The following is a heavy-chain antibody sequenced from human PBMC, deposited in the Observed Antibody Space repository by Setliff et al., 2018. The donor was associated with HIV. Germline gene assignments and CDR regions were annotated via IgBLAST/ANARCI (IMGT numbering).Heavy chain of an antibody. D-gene: IGHD2-2*01. Sequence: PGEYLKIPWQGSGYNFVEYSIAWVRQVPGKGLEWMGIIYPVDSETRYSPSFQGQVTISADKSINSAYLQWTTLKSSDSAMYYCARPRGNDYAGSGFDNWGQGTLVTVSS. CDR2: IYPVDSET. CDR3: ARPRGNDYAGSGFDN. J-gene: IGHJ4*02. CDR1: GYNFVEYS. V-gene: IGHV5-51*01.